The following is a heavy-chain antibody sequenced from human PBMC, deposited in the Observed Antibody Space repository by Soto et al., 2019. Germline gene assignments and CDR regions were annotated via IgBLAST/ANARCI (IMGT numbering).Heavy chain of an antibody. CDR3: ARLWGALSRYYYYYGMDV. CDR1: GGTFSSYA. V-gene: IGHV1-69*13. D-gene: IGHD3-16*02. CDR2: IIPIFGTA. J-gene: IGHJ6*02. Sequence: GASVKVSCKASGGTFSSYAISWVRQAPGQGLEWMGGIIPIFGTANYAQKFQGRVMITADESTSTAYMELSSLRSEDTAVYYCARLWGALSRYYYYYGMDVWGQGTTVTVSS.